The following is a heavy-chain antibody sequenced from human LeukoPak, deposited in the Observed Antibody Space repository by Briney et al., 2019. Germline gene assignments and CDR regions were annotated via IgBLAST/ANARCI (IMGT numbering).Heavy chain of an antibody. CDR2: ISGSGGST. Sequence: PGGSLRLSCAASGFTFSCYAMSWVHQAPGKGLEWVSSISGSGGSTYYADSVKGRFTISRDNSKNTLYLQMNSLRDEDTAVYYCAKDSSGYYRPFDYWGQGTLVTVSS. V-gene: IGHV3-23*01. J-gene: IGHJ4*02. CDR3: AKDSSGYYRPFDY. D-gene: IGHD3-22*01. CDR1: GFTFSCYA.